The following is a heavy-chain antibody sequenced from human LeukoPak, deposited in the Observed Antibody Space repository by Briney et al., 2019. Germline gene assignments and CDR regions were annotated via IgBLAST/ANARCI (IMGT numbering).Heavy chain of an antibody. D-gene: IGHD2-2*01. Sequence: GGSLRLSCAASGFTFSSYAMSWVRQAPGKGLEWVSAISGSGGSTYYADSVKGRFTISRDNSKNTLYLQMNSLRAEDTAVYYCATDGIVVVPAAMSDAFDIWGQGTVVTVSS. V-gene: IGHV3-23*01. CDR2: ISGSGGST. CDR3: ATDGIVVVPAAMSDAFDI. CDR1: GFTFSSYA. J-gene: IGHJ3*02.